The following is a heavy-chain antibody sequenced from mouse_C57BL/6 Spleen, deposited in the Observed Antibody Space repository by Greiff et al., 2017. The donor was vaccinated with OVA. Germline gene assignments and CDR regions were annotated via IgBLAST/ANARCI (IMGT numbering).Heavy chain of an antibody. V-gene: IGHV1-53*01. Sequence: QVQLQQSGTELVKPGASVKLSCKASGYTFTSYWMHWVKQRPGQGLEWIGNINPSNGGTNYNEKFKSKATLTVDKSSSTAYMQLSSLTSEDSAVYYCARAPYYDYDAAWFAYWGQGTLVTVSA. CDR1: GYTFTSYW. CDR3: ARAPYYDYDAAWFAY. D-gene: IGHD2-4*01. J-gene: IGHJ3*01. CDR2: INPSNGGT.